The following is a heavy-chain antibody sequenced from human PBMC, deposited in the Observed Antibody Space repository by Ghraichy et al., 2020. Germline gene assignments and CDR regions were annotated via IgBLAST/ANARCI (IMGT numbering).Heavy chain of an antibody. Sequence: GGSLRLSCAASGFIFTSYSLNWVRQAPGKGLEWVSSISSSSIYIYYEESVQGRFTISRDNARNSLYLQMSSLRAEDTAVYYCASSTTSYRSSVLNAFDICVQGTMVTVSS. CDR3: ASSTTSYRSSVLNAFDI. CDR1: GFIFTSYS. J-gene: IGHJ3*02. CDR2: ISSSSIYI. D-gene: IGHD2-2*01. V-gene: IGHV3-21*01.